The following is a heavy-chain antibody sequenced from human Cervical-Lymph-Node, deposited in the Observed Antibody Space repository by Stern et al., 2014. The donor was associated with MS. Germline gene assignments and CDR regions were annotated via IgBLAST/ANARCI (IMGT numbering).Heavy chain of an antibody. CDR3: ARDTSSPERSDW. CDR1: GFTVSRDY. V-gene: IGHV3-53*01. J-gene: IGHJ4*02. D-gene: IGHD1-1*01. Sequence: VQLVESGGGVIQPGGSLRLSCTASGFTVSRDYMPWVRQAPGKGLEWFSLITNVGSTFYTDSVKGRFTISRDDSKNTVYLHMTSLRAEDTAMYYCARDTSSPERSDWWGQGTLVTVSS. CDR2: ITNVGST.